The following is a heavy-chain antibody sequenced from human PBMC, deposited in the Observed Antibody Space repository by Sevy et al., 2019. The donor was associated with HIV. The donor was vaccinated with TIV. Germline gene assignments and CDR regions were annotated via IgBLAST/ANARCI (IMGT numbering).Heavy chain of an antibody. D-gene: IGHD1-7*01. J-gene: IGHJ6*02. CDR2: TYYRSKWYS. V-gene: IGHV6-1*01. CDR3: ARGDELNSYYYGMDV. CDR1: GDSVSSSSAA. Sequence: QSQTLSLTCAISGDSVSSSSAAWIWFRQSPSRGLEWLGRTYYRSKWYSDYEVSVKGRVTINPDTSKNQFSLHLESVTPEDTAVYFCARGDELNSYYYGMDVWGQGTTVTVSS.